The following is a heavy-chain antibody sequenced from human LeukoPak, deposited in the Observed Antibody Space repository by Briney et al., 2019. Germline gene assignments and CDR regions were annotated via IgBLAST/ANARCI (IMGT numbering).Heavy chain of an antibody. J-gene: IGHJ1*01. CDR1: GYTFTGYH. CDR3: ARVFDNWNYGRYAEYFQH. CDR2: INPNSGGT. Sequence: PGASVKVSCKASGYTFTGYHIHWVRQAPGQGLEWMGWINPNSGGTNYAQKFQGRVTMTRDTSISTAYMELTRLRSDDTAVYYCARVFDNWNYGRYAEYFQHWGQGTLVTVSS. V-gene: IGHV1-2*02. D-gene: IGHD1-7*01.